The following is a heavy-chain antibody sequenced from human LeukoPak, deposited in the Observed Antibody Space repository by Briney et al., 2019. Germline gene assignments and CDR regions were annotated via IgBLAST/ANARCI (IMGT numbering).Heavy chain of an antibody. CDR1: GGSISRYY. Sequence: SETLSLTCTVSGGSISRYYWSWIRQPPGKGLEWIGYIYYSGSTNYNPSLKSRVTISVDTSKNQFSLKLSSVTAADTAVYYCARQGYSSGWYGVQFDYWGQGTLVTVSS. CDR2: IYYSGST. D-gene: IGHD6-19*01. J-gene: IGHJ4*02. V-gene: IGHV4-59*01. CDR3: ARQGYSSGWYGVQFDY.